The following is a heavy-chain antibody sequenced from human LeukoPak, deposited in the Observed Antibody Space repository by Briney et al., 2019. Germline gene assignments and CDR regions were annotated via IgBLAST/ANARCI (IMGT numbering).Heavy chain of an antibody. CDR1: GFTFSSYA. CDR2: ISYDGSNK. D-gene: IGHD6-6*01. CDR3: ARGQAARNYYYGMDV. V-gene: IGHV3-30-3*01. J-gene: IGHJ6*02. Sequence: PGGSLRLSCAASGFTFSSYAMHWVRQAPGKGLEWVAVISYDGSNKYYADSVKGQFTISRDNSKNTLYLQMNSLRAEDTAVYYCARGQAARNYYYGMDVWGQGTTVTVSS.